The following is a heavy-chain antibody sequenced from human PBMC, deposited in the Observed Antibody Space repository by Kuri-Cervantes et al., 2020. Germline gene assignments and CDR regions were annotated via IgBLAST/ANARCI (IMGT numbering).Heavy chain of an antibody. V-gene: IGHV3-7*03. CDR3: ARVTRYLYYYYYMDV. Sequence: GESLKISCAASGFTFSSYSMNWVRQAPGKGLEWVANIKQDGSEKYYVDSVKGRFTISRDNAKNSLYLQMNSLRAEDTAVYYCARVTRYLYYYYYMDVWGKGTSVTVSS. CDR1: GFTFSSYS. CDR2: IKQDGSEK. D-gene: IGHD1-1*01. J-gene: IGHJ6*03.